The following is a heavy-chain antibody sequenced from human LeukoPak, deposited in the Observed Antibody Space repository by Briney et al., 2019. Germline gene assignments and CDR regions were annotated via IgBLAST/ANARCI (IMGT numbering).Heavy chain of an antibody. CDR1: GRSISSYY. J-gene: IGHJ3*02. CDR2: SYFSESS. Sequence: PSETLSLTCTVSGRSISSYYWSWIRQPPGKGLEWIAYSYFSESSNYNPSLKSRITMSVDTSKNQFSLRLRSVTAADTAVYSCARDKYETTETDAFDIWGQGTVLTVSS. V-gene: IGHV4-59*12. CDR3: ARDKYETTETDAFDI. D-gene: IGHD1-1*01.